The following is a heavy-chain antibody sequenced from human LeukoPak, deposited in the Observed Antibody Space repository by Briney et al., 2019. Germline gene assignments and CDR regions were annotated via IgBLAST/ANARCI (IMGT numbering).Heavy chain of an antibody. Sequence: GASVKVSCKASGYTFTSYYMHWVRQAPGQGLEWMGLINPSGGSTSYAQKFQGRVTMTRDTSTSTVYMELSSLRSEDTAVYYCARDMGSGLLYYYYYGMDVWGQGTTVTVSS. V-gene: IGHV1-46*01. J-gene: IGHJ6*02. CDR1: GYTFTSYY. CDR3: ARDMGSGLLYYYYYGMDV. CDR2: INPSGGST. D-gene: IGHD2-15*01.